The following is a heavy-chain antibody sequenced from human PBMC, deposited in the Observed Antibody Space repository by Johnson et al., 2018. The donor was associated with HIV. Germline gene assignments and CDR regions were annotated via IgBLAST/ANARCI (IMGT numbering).Heavy chain of an antibody. Sequence: MLLVESGGGLVQPGGSLRLSCAASGFIFRSYDMHWVRQTAGKGLEWVSAIGKVSDTYYSNSVKGRFSMSRENVKNSLYLQMNNLRAGDTAVYFCAKALLMGWEQTDAFDIWGQGTMVTVSS. CDR3: AKALLMGWEQTDAFDI. CDR1: GFIFRSYD. J-gene: IGHJ3*02. V-gene: IGHV3-13*01. D-gene: IGHD1-26*01. CDR2: IGKVSDT.